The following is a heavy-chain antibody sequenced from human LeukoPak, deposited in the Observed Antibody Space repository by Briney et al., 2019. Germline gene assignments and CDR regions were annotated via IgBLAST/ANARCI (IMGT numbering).Heavy chain of an antibody. Sequence: GGSLRLSCEASGFTFRGYGMHWVRQSPGKGLEWVAVISYDGNAKAFADSVEGRFIISRENPKNTLFLQMNSQRPEDTCLSYGARDRHSYGFTLAAWGQGTPVIVSS. D-gene: IGHD5-18*01. CDR3: ARDRHSYGFTLAA. V-gene: IGHV3-30*03. J-gene: IGHJ5*02. CDR2: ISYDGNAK. CDR1: GFTFRGYG.